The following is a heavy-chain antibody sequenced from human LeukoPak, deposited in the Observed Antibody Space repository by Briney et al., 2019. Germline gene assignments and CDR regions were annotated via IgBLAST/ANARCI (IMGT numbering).Heavy chain of an antibody. V-gene: IGHV1-18*04. CDR3: AREGLPSEKIFGAVITYYYRTVDV. J-gene: IGHJ6*02. CDR1: GYTFTSYY. Sequence: GASVKVSCKASGYTFTSYYMHWVRQAPGQGLEWMGWITAYNGNTNYAQNLQGRVTMTTDTSTSTAYMELRSLKSDDTAVYYCAREGLPSEKIFGAVITYYYRTVDVWGQGTPVTVS. CDR2: ITAYNGNT. D-gene: IGHD3-3*01.